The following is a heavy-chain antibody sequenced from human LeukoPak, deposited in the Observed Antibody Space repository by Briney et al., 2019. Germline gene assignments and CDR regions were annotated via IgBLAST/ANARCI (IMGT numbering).Heavy chain of an antibody. CDR3: ARGETEETGTRPDAFDI. J-gene: IGHJ3*02. V-gene: IGHV1-2*02. CDR2: INPNSGGT. Sequence: ASVKVSYKASGYTFTGYYMHWVRQAPGQGLEWMGWINPNSGGTKYSQKFQGRVTMTRDTSISTAYMELTSLRSDDTAVYYCARGETEETGTRPDAFDIWGQGTMVTVSS. D-gene: IGHD6-13*01. CDR1: GYTFTGYY.